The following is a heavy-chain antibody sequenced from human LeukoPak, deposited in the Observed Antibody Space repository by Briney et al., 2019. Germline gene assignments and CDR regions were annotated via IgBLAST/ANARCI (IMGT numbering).Heavy chain of an antibody. Sequence: PSAALSLTCTVSGGSISRYHWSWIRRPPGRGLEWIGYIDDSGNTNYNPSLKSQVTISVDKSKNQFSLKLSFVTAADTAMYYCARSDYHNSGSHTVFDAFDIWGQGTRVTVSS. J-gene: IGHJ3*02. V-gene: IGHV4-59*01. CDR1: GGSISRYH. CDR2: IDDSGNT. CDR3: ARSDYHNSGSHTVFDAFDI. D-gene: IGHD3-10*01.